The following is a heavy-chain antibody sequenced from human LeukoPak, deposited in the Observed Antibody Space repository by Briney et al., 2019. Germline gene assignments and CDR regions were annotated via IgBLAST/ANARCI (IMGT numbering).Heavy chain of an antibody. CDR2: IKQDGSEQ. D-gene: IGHD2-21*01. CDR3: ARVWSAFDI. Sequence: GGSLRLSCAASGFTFANAWMSWVRQAPGKGLEWVANIKQDGSEQYYVDSVKGRFTISRDNAKNSLYLQMNSLRAEDTAVYYCARVWSAFDIWGQGTMVTVSS. V-gene: IGHV3-7*01. CDR1: GFTFANAW. J-gene: IGHJ3*02.